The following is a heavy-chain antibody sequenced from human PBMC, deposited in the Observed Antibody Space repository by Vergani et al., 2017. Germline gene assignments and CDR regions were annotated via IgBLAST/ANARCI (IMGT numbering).Heavy chain of an antibody. J-gene: IGHJ3*02. CDR3: ARQFWVSQGVGAFET. D-gene: IGHD3-16*01. CDR2: VFHSGRA. CDR1: GYSISRGYY. Sequence: QVQLQESGPGLVKPSETLSLTCSVSGYSISRGYYWGWIRQPPGKGLEWIATVFHSGRAYYNPSLRRRVTISVETFKNQFSLWLTTLTAADTAVYYCARQFWVSQGVGAFETWGRGTEVSVSS. V-gene: IGHV4-38-2*02.